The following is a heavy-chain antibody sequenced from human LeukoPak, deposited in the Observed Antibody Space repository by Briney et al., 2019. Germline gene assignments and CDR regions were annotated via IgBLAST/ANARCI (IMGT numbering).Heavy chain of an antibody. CDR3: ARALTYYDFWSGYYTSTFDY. CDR2: IYYSGST. D-gene: IGHD3-3*01. J-gene: IGHJ4*02. Sequence: SETLSLTCTVSGGSLSSSSYYWGWIRQPPGKGREWIVSIYYSGSTYYNPSLKSRVTISVDTSKNQFSLKLSSVTAADTAVYYCARALTYYDFWSGYYTSTFDYWGQGTLVTVSS. V-gene: IGHV4-39*07. CDR1: GGSLSSSSYY.